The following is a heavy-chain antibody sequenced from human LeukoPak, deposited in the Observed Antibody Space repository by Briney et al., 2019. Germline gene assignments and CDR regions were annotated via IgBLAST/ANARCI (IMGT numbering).Heavy chain of an antibody. Sequence: GGSLRLSCTAAGFTFDDYGMSWVRQNPGKGLEWVSSISSSSSYIYYADSVKGRFTISRDNAKNSLYLQMNSLRAKDTAVYYCARDLRRQLVLWGQGTLVTVSS. CDR3: ARDLRRQLVL. D-gene: IGHD6-13*01. CDR2: ISSSSSYI. J-gene: IGHJ4*02. CDR1: GFTFDDYG. V-gene: IGHV3-21*01.